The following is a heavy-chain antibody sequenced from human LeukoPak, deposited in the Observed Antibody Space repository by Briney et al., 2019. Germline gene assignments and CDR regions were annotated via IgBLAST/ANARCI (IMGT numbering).Heavy chain of an antibody. D-gene: IGHD4-11*01. J-gene: IGHJ4*02. CDR1: GFTFSNYG. Sequence: PGGSLRLSCAAAGFTFSNYGMHWVRQAPGKGLEWVAVIWSDGTNKYYAASVKGGFTISRYDSGNTVYLQMNSLRPEDTAVYYCAKDAQSGFDNSNSLECWVQGTPVTVST. CDR2: IWSDGTNK. CDR3: AKDAQSGFDNSNSLEC. V-gene: IGHV3-33*06.